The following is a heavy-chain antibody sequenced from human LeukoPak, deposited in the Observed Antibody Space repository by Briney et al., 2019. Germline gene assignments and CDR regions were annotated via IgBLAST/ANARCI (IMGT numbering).Heavy chain of an antibody. CDR1: GFTFRNAG. J-gene: IGHJ3*02. V-gene: IGHV3-30*02. Sequence: TGGSLRLSCAVSGFTFRNAGMNWVRQAPGKGLEWVAIIWYDGSNEYYGDSVKGRFTISRDNSKNTLYLQMNSLRAEDTAVYYCALMTTVADDAFDIWGQGTMVTVSS. CDR2: IWYDGSNE. CDR3: ALMTTVADDAFDI. D-gene: IGHD4-23*01.